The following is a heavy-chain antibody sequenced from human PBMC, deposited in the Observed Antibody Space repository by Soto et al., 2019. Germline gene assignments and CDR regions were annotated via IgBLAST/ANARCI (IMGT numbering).Heavy chain of an antibody. Sequence: RGAMSLSCAPSGFTFSSYGMHWVRHAPGKGLEWVAVIWYDGSNKYYADSEKGQLTSSRDNSKNTLYLQMNRLIAEDTAVYNCASLFDNGDSRDYWGQGTLVTVSS. V-gene: IGHV3-33*01. CDR2: IWYDGSNK. CDR3: ASLFDNGDSRDY. CDR1: GFTFSSYG. D-gene: IGHD4-17*01. J-gene: IGHJ4*02.